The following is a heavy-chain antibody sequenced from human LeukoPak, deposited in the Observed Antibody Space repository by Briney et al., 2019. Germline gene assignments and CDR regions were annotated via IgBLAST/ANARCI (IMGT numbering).Heavy chain of an antibody. CDR2: IYTSGST. Sequence: SETLSLTCTVSGGSISSYYRSWIRQPAGKGLEGIGRIYTSGSTNYKPSLKSRVTMSVDTSKNQFSLKLSSVTAADTAVYYCAVGFNWFDPRGQGTLVTVSS. CDR1: GGSISSYY. D-gene: IGHD1-26*01. CDR3: AVGFNWFDP. J-gene: IGHJ5*02. V-gene: IGHV4-4*07.